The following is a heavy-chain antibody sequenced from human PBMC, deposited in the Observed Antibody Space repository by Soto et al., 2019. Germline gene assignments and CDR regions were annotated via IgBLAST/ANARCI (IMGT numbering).Heavy chain of an antibody. Sequence: SETLSLTCTVSGGSISSYYWSWIRQPPGKGLEWIGYVYYSGSTNYNPSLKSRVTISVDTSKNQFSLKLGSVTAADTAVYYCARGSTEGTFRYGMDVWGQGTTVTVSS. CDR2: VYYSGST. CDR3: ARGSTEGTFRYGMDV. V-gene: IGHV4-59*01. J-gene: IGHJ6*02. CDR1: GGSISSYY. D-gene: IGHD1-1*01.